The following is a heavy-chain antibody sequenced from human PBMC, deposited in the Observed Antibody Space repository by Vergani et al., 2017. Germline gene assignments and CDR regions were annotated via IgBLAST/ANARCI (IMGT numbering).Heavy chain of an antibody. Sequence: QVQLVQSGAEVKKPGSSVKVSCKASGGTFSSYAISWVRQAPGQGLEWMGRIIPILGIANYAQKFQGRVTITADKSTSTAYMELSSLRSEDTAVYYCAIAGSSWYREFDYWGQGTLVTVSS. CDR3: AIAGSSWYREFDY. D-gene: IGHD6-13*01. CDR1: GGTFSSYA. V-gene: IGHV1-69*04. CDR2: IIPILGIA. J-gene: IGHJ4*02.